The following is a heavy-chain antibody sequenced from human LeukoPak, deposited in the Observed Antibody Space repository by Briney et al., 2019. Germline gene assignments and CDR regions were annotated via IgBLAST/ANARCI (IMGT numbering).Heavy chain of an antibody. D-gene: IGHD3-16*02. CDR2: ISSSSSSI. V-gene: IGHV3-48*01. CDR1: GFTFSSYS. CDR3: ARERGTVISHDLDY. J-gene: IGHJ4*02. Sequence: GGSLRLSCAASGFTFSSYSMNWVRQAPGKGLEWVSYISSSSSSIYYADSAKGRFTISRDTAKNSLYLQMNSLRAEDTAVYYCARERGTVISHDLDYWGQGTLVTVSS.